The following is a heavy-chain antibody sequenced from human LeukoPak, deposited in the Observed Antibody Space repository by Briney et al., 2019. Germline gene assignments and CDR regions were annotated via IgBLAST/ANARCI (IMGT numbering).Heavy chain of an antibody. CDR2: ICDEGRKK. Sequence: PGRSLRLSCAASGFTLRGYDMHGGGQGPGKGREGGAVICDEGRKKYYADSVKAPFTISSDNSKNTLYLQMNSLRAEDTAVYYCARDSPLGTYGSGSYLDYWGQGTLVTVSS. V-gene: IGHV3-33*01. CDR1: GFTLRGYD. CDR3: ARDSPLGTYGSGSYLDY. D-gene: IGHD3-10*01. J-gene: IGHJ4*02.